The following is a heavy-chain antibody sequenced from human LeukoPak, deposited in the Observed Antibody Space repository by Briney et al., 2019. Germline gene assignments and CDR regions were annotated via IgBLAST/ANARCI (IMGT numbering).Heavy chain of an antibody. Sequence: PGGSLRLSCAASGFTFSSYAMSWVRQAPGKGLVWVSRISDDGSYTSNVDSVKGLFTISRDNVNNMLYLHMNSLRAEDTAVYYCASFGISWRSSYWGQGTLSPSPQ. D-gene: IGHD2-21*01. CDR3: ASFGISWRSSY. CDR2: ISDDGSYT. J-gene: IGHJ1*01. V-gene: IGHV3-74*01. CDR1: GFTFSSYA.